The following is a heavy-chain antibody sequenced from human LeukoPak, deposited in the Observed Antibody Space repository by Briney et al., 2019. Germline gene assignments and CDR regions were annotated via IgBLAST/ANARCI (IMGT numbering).Heavy chain of an antibody. J-gene: IGHJ6*02. CDR3: ARAYGDYSWSGGMDV. D-gene: IGHD4-17*01. Sequence: SVKVSCKASGGTFSSYAISWVRQAPGQGLEWMGGIIPIFGTANYAQKFQGRVTITAGESTSTAYMELSSLRSEDTAVYYCARAYGDYSWSGGMDVWGQGTTVTVS. CDR2: IIPIFGTA. V-gene: IGHV1-69*13. CDR1: GGTFSSYA.